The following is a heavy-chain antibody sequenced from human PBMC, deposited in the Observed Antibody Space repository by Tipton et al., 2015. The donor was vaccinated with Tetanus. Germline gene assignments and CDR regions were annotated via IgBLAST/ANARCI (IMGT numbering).Heavy chain of an antibody. CDR3: ARDRYSYGQNVYYYYYGMDV. J-gene: IGHJ6*02. V-gene: IGHV4-59*01. Sequence: TLSLTCTVSGGSISSYYWSWIRQPPGKGLEWIGYIYYSGSTNYNPSLKSRVTISVDASKNQFSLKLSSVTAADTAVYYCARDRYSYGQNVYYYYYGMDVWGQGTTVTVSS. CDR1: GGSISSYY. D-gene: IGHD5-18*01. CDR2: IYYSGST.